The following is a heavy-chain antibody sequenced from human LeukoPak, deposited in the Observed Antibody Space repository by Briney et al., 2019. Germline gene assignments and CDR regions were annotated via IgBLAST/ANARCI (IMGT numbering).Heavy chain of an antibody. CDR3: VRLSAVYHDFWSGYYDRPSSYFDY. V-gene: IGHV4-59*02. D-gene: IGHD3-3*01. Sequence: SETLSLTCTVSGGSVSSYYWSWVRQPPGEGLEWIAYVYNSGSTNYNPSLKSRVTILVDRSKNQFSLKMNSVTAADTAVYYCVRLSAVYHDFWSGYYDRPSSYFDYWGQGTLVTVSS. J-gene: IGHJ4*02. CDR2: VYNSGST. CDR1: GGSVSSYY.